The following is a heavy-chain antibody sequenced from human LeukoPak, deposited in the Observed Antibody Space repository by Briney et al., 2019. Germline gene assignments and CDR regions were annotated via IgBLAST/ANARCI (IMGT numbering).Heavy chain of an antibody. Sequence: ASVKVSCKASGYTFTGYYMHWVRQAPGQGLEWMGWINPNSGGTNYAQKFQGRVTMTRDTSISTAYMELSRLRSDDTAVYYCARDDFWSGYLQLDYWGQGTLVTVSS. CDR1: GYTFTGYY. D-gene: IGHD3-3*01. CDR3: ARDDFWSGYLQLDY. V-gene: IGHV1-2*02. J-gene: IGHJ4*02. CDR2: INPNSGGT.